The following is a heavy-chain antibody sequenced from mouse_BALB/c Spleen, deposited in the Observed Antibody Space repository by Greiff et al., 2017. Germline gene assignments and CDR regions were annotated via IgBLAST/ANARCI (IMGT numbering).Heavy chain of an antibody. CDR2: INPYNDGT. CDR1: GYTFTSYV. Sequence: VHVKQSGPELVKPGASVKMSCKASGYTFTSYVMHWVKQKPGQGLEWIGYINPYNDGTKYNEKFKGKATLTSDKSSSTAYMELSSLTSEDSAVYYCARGGNYGAYAMDYWGQGTSVTVSS. J-gene: IGHJ4*01. CDR3: ARGGNYGAYAMDY. V-gene: IGHV1-14*01. D-gene: IGHD2-1*01.